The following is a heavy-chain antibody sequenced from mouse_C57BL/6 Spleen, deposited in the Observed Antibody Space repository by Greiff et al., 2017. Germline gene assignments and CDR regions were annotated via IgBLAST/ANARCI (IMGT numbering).Heavy chain of an antibody. D-gene: IGHD2-1*01. V-gene: IGHV1-15*01. CDR2: IDPETGGT. CDR1: GYTFTDYE. CDR3: TRWGGNYWFAY. Sequence: QVQLKQSGAELVRPGASVTLSCKASGYTFTDYEMHWVKQTPVHGLEWIGAIDPETGGTAYNQKFKGKAILTADKSSSTAYMELRSLTSEDSAFYYCTRWGGNYWFAYWGQGTLVTVSA. J-gene: IGHJ3*01.